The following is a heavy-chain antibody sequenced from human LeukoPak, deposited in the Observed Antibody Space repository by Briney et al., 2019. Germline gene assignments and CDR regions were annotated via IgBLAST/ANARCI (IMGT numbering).Heavy chain of an antibody. V-gene: IGHV3-30*18. CDR2: ISYDGSNK. Sequence: GGSLRLSCAASGFTFSSYGMHWVRQAPGKGLEWVAVISYDGSNKYYADSVKGRFTISRDNSKNTLYLQMNSLRAEDTAVYYYAKEVPDGYSPYYFDYWGQGTLVTVSS. J-gene: IGHJ4*02. CDR3: AKEVPDGYSPYYFDY. D-gene: IGHD5-18*01. CDR1: GFTFSSYG.